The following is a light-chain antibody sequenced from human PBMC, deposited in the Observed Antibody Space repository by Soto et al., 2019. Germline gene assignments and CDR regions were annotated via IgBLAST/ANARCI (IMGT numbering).Light chain of an antibody. CDR1: QSVTSN. J-gene: IGKJ1*01. CDR2: GAS. V-gene: IGKV3-15*01. Sequence: EIVMTQSPATLSVSPGERATLSCRASQSVTSNLAWYKQKPGHAPRLLIYGASTRATGIPARFSGSGSGTEFTLTISSLQSEDFAVYCCQQYNNWPPTFGQGTKVDIK. CDR3: QQYNNWPPT.